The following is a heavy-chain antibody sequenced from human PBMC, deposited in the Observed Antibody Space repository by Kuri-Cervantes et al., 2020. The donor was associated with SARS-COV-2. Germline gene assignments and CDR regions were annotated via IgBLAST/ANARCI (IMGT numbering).Heavy chain of an antibody. Sequence: SETLSLTCTVSGGSISSYYWSWIRQPPGKGLEWIGYIYYSGSTNYNPSLKSRVTISVDTSKNQFSLNLDSVTAADTAVYYCAKHDYGDYGTFDYWGPGTLVT. D-gene: IGHD4-17*01. CDR3: AKHDYGDYGTFDY. CDR1: GGSISSYY. J-gene: IGHJ4*02. V-gene: IGHV4-59*08. CDR2: IYYSGST.